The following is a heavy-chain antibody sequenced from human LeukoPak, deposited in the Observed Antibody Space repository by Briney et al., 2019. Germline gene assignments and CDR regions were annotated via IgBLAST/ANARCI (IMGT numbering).Heavy chain of an antibody. CDR3: ATVDSYGYIFDY. D-gene: IGHD5-18*01. J-gene: IGHJ4*02. V-gene: IGHV4-59*01. CDR2: IYYSGST. CDR1: GGSISSYY. Sequence: SETLSLTCTVSGGSISSYYWSWIRQPPGKGLEWIGYIYYSGSTNYNPSLKSRVTISVDTSKNQFSLKLSSVTAADTAVYYCATVDSYGYIFDYWGPGTLVTVSS.